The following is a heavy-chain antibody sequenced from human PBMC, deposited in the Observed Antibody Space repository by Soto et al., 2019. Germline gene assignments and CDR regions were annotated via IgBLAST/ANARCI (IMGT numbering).Heavy chain of an antibody. J-gene: IGHJ4*02. CDR2: IKSKPDGGAT. CDR3: TTESPYGDFLFDY. D-gene: IGHD4-17*01. CDR1: GFTFSIAW. V-gene: IGHV3-15*01. Sequence: GGSLRLSCAGSGFTFSIAWMSWVRQSPGKGLEWVGRIKSKPDGGATDYAAPVKGRFTISRDDSKNMLFLKLNSLKTEDTAVYYCTTESPYGDFLFDYWGQGTLVTVSS.